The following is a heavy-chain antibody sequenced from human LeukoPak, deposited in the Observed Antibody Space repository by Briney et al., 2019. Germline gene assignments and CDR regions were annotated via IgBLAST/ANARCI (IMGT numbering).Heavy chain of an antibody. D-gene: IGHD1-26*01. CDR1: GFTFSTYA. CDR2: ISGSGVST. Sequence: GGSLRLSCAASGFTFSTYAMSWVRQAPGKGLEWVASISGSGVSTYYADSVKGRFTISRDNSKNTLYLQMNSLRAEDTAVYYCARDRALMGATPFDYWGQGTLVTVSS. CDR3: ARDRALMGATPFDY. V-gene: IGHV3-23*01. J-gene: IGHJ4*02.